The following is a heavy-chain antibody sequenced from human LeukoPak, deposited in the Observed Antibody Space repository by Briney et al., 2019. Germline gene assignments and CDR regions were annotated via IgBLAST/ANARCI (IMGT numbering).Heavy chain of an antibody. V-gene: IGHV3-48*04. D-gene: IGHD3-9*01. CDR2: IRGSSSAM. CDR1: GITLSNYG. Sequence: PGGSLRPSCAVSGITLSNYGMSWVRQAPGKGLEWVSNIRGSSSAMNYADSVKGRFTISRDNAKNSLYLEMSSLRAEDTAVYYCARDRDWSFDYWGLGTLVSVSS. CDR3: ARDRDWSFDY. J-gene: IGHJ4*02.